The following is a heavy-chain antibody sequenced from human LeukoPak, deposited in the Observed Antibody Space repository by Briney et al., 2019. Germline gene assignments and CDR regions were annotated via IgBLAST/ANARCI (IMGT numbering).Heavy chain of an antibody. CDR3: ARDLYSSSWYRPYYYYYMDV. J-gene: IGHJ6*03. CDR2: IYYSGST. CDR1: GGSIRRHY. D-gene: IGHD6-13*01. Sequence: SETLSLTCTVSGGSIRRHYWSWIRQPPGKGLEWIGYIYYSGSTNYNPSLKSRVTISVDTSKNQFSQKLSSVTAADTAVYYCARDLYSSSWYRPYYYYYMDVWGKGTTVTVSS. V-gene: IGHV4-59*11.